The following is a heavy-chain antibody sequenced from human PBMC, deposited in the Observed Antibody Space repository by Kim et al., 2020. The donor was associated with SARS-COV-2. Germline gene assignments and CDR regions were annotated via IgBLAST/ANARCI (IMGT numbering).Heavy chain of an antibody. J-gene: IGHJ6*02. Sequence: ASVKVSCKASGYTFIDYYIHWVRQAPGQGLEWMGRIHSHTGGTSSAQTFQGRVTMTRDTSISTVYLELSRLSSEDTDVYYCARGSGTGMVPYYYGLEVWG. V-gene: IGHV1-2*05. CDR1: GYTFIDYY. CDR2: IHSHTGGT. D-gene: IGHD6-13*01. CDR3: ARGSGTGMVPYYYGLEV.